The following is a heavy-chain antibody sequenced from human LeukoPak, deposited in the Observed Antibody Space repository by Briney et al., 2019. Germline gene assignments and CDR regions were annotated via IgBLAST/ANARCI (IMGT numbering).Heavy chain of an antibody. Sequence: SETLSLSCTVSGGSISSYYWRWIRQPAGKGLEWIGRIYTSGSTNYNPSLKSRVTMSVDTSKNQFSLKLSSVTAADTAVYYCARGSTSCYRGPCYGMDVWGQGTTVTVSS. V-gene: IGHV4-4*07. J-gene: IGHJ6*02. CDR2: IYTSGST. D-gene: IGHD2-2*01. CDR1: GGSISSYY. CDR3: ARGSTSCYRGPCYGMDV.